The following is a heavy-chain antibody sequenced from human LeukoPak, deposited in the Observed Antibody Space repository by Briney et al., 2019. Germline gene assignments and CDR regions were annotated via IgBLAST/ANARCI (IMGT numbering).Heavy chain of an antibody. J-gene: IGHJ4*02. V-gene: IGHV3-23*01. CDR1: GFTFSSYA. CDR2: ISGSGGST. CDR3: AKVSGEDYVWGSYRHREGPSDY. Sequence: PGGSLRLSCAASGFTFSSYAMSWVRQAPGKGPEWVSAISGSGGSTYYADSVKGRFTISRGNSKNTLYLQMNSLRAEDTAVYYCAKVSGEDYVWGSYRHREGPSDYWGQGTLVTVSS. D-gene: IGHD3-16*02.